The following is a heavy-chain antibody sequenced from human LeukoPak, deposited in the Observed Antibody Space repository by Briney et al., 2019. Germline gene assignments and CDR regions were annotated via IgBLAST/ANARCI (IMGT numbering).Heavy chain of an antibody. D-gene: IGHD3-16*02. Sequence: GGSLRLSCAASGFTFSSYSMNWVRQAPGKGLEWVAVISYDGSNKYYADSVKGRFTISRDNSKNTLYLQMNSLRAEDTAVYYCARDRVITFGGVIPPGYWGQGTLVTVSS. CDR3: ARDRVITFGGVIPPGY. CDR2: ISYDGSNK. CDR1: GFTFSSYS. J-gene: IGHJ4*02. V-gene: IGHV3-30*03.